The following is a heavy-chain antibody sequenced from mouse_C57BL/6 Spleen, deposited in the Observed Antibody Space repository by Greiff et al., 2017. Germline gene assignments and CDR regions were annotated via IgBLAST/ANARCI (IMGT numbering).Heavy chain of an antibody. CDR3: ARAITTVAHYFDY. Sequence: DVMLVESGGGLVKPGGSLKLSCAASGFTFSSYAMSWVRQTPEKRLEWVATISDGGSYTYYPDNVKGRFTISRDNAKNNLYLQMSHLKSEDTAMYYCARAITTVAHYFDYWGQGTTLTVSS. D-gene: IGHD1-1*01. CDR1: GFTFSSYA. J-gene: IGHJ2*01. CDR2: ISDGGSYT. V-gene: IGHV5-4*03.